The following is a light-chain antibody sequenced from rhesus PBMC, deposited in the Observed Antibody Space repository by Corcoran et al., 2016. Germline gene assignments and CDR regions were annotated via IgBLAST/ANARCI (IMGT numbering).Light chain of an antibody. CDR3: LQYNSFPFT. Sequence: DIQMTQSPSSLSASVGDRVTITCRASQGIGTYLNWYHQRPGKAPKRLIYVASSLESGVPSRFSGSGSGTDFTFTISSLQPEDFATYYCLQYNSFPFTFGQGTNVEIK. J-gene: IGKJ2*01. CDR1: QGIGTY. CDR2: VAS. V-gene: IGKV1-43*01.